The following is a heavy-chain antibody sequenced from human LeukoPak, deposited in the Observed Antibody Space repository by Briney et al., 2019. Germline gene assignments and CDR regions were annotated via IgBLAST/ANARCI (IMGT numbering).Heavy chain of an antibody. D-gene: IGHD6-13*01. CDR3: ASSSSSWYHNKD. V-gene: IGHV1-46*01. CDR1: GYTFTNYY. Sequence: GASVKVSCKTSGYTFTNYYMHWVRQAPGQGLEWMGIINPSGGSTSYAQKFQGRVTMTRDTSTSTVYMELSSLRSEDTAVYYCASSSSSWYHNKDWGQGTLVTVSS. J-gene: IGHJ4*02. CDR2: INPSGGST.